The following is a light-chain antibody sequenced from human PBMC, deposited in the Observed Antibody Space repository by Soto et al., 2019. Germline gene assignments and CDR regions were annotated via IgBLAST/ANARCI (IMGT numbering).Light chain of an antibody. CDR3: QQYSSYWT. CDR1: QSITNW. J-gene: IGKJ1*01. V-gene: IGKV1-5*01. Sequence: DIQMTQSPSTLSASVGDSVTITCRASQSITNWLAWYQQKPGKAPKLLIYDAASLESGVPSRFSGSGSGTEFTLTISSLQPDDFAIYYCQQYSSYWTFGQGTNVDIK. CDR2: DAA.